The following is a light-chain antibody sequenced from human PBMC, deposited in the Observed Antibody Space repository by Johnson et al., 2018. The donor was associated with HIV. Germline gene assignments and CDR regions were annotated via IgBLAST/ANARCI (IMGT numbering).Light chain of an antibody. Sequence: QPVLTQPPSVSGAPGQRVTISCTGSSSNIGAGYDVHWYQQFPGTAPKLLIYGNDNRPSGVPERFSGSKSGTSASLAIPGLQAGDEADYYCGTWGGVCGTGTKVTVL. V-gene: IGLV1-40*01. CDR3: GTWGGV. J-gene: IGLJ1*01. CDR2: GND. CDR1: SSNIGAGYD.